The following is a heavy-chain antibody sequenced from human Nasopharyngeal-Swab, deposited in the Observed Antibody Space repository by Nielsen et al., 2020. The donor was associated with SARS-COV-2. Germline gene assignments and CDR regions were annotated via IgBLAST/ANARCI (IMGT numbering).Heavy chain of an antibody. CDR1: GFTFSAFR. J-gene: IGHJ6*03. CDR3: FIGHYMDS. V-gene: IGHV3-7*01. CDR2: IKEDGNEQ. Sequence: GGSLRLSCAASGFTFSAFRMSWVRQAPGRGLEWVANIKEDGNEQYYADSVKGRFTISRDNGKNSLFLEMNSLRAEDTAIYYCFIGHYMDSWGKGTAVIVSS.